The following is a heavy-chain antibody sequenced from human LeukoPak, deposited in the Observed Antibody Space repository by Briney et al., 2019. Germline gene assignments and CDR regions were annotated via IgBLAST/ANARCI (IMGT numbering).Heavy chain of an antibody. D-gene: IGHD3-9*01. V-gene: IGHV3-30-3*01. J-gene: IGHJ6*02. CDR1: GFTFSTYA. CDR3: ARDSAVTIFFSPLMDV. CDR2: ISNDGGDK. Sequence: GGSLRLSCAASGFTFSTYAMHWVRQAPGKGLVWVAAISNDGGDKYYADSVRGRFTISRDKSKNTLSLQMNSLRTEDTALYYCARDSAVTIFFSPLMDVWGQGTTVTVSS.